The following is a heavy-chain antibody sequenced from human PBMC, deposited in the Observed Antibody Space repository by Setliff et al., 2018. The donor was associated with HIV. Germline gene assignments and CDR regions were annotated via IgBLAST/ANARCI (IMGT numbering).Heavy chain of an antibody. CDR2: IKKDEIEK. Sequence: PGGSLRLSCAASGFIFSPDWMSWVRLAPGKGLEWVACIKKDEIEKYYVDSVKGRFTISRDNAKNSLYLQMDSLRAEDTAVYYCASLDTAHFSGVTGVAYWGQGRWSPSPQ. V-gene: IGHV3-7*01. CDR1: GFIFSPDW. J-gene: IGHJ4*02. D-gene: IGHD5-18*01. CDR3: ASLDTAHFSGVTGVAY.